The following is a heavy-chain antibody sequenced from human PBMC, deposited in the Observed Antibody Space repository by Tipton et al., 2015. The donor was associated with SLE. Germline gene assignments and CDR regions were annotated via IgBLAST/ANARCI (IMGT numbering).Heavy chain of an antibody. J-gene: IGHJ4*02. CDR3: ARDEYRYDTTGYHLLGHFDF. D-gene: IGHD3-22*01. CDR2: IYSSGST. V-gene: IGHV4-61*02. CDR1: GGSVSRGPYY. Sequence: TLSLTCTVSGGSVSRGPYYWNWIRQPAGKGLEWIGRIYSSGSTYYNPSLKSRVAISVDTSKNQFSLNLSSVTAADTAVYYCARDEYRYDTTGYHLLGHFDFWGQGTLVTVSS.